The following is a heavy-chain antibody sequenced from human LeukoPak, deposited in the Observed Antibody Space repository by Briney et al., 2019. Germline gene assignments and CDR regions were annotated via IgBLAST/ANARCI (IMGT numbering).Heavy chain of an antibody. CDR3: AGYGSGSHYVNWFDP. V-gene: IGHV4-30-4*01. D-gene: IGHD3-10*01. CDR2: IFYSGST. Sequence: SQTLSLSCTVSGGSISSGDYYWSWIRQPPGKGLEWIGYIFYSGSTYNNPSLKSRVNISIDTSKNQFSLNLSSVTVADTAVYYCAGYGSGSHYVNWFDPWGQGTLVIVSS. CDR1: GGSISSGDYY. J-gene: IGHJ5*02.